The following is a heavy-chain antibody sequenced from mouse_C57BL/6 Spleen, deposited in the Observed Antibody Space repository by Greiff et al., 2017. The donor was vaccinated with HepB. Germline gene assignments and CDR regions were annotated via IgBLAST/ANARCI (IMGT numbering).Heavy chain of an antibody. CDR2: IDPSDSYT. D-gene: IGHD2-5*01. J-gene: IGHJ4*01. CDR3: ASGYSNLYAMDY. CDR1: GYTFTSYW. V-gene: IGHV1-69*01. Sequence: QVQLQQPGAELVMPGASVKLSCKASGYTFTSYWMHWVKQRPGQGLEWIGEIDPSDSYTNYNQKFKSKSTLTVDKSSSTAYMQLSSLTSEDSAVYYCASGYSNLYAMDYWGQGTSVTVSS.